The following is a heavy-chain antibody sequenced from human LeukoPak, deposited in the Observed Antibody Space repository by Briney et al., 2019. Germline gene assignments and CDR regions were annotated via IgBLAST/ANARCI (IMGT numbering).Heavy chain of an antibody. CDR2: IYYSGNT. D-gene: IGHD2-2*01. V-gene: IGHV4-59*06. CDR1: GGSFSSYY. Sequence: PSETLSLTCAVYGGSFSSYYWNWIRRPPGKGLEWIGSIYYSGNTYYNPSLKSRVTISVDTSKNQFSLKLSSVTAADTAVYYCAREKYYCSSTMCYPSWFDPWGQGTLVTVSS. CDR3: AREKYYCSSTMCYPSWFDP. J-gene: IGHJ5*02.